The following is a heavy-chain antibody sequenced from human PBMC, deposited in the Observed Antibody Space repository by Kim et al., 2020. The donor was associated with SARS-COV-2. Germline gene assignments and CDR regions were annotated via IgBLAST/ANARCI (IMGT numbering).Heavy chain of an antibody. CDR3: AKVDYDSGKGYFDY. V-gene: IGHV3-23*01. J-gene: IGHJ4*02. Sequence: GGSLRLSCAVSGFTFSSYAMNWVRQAPGKGLEWVSTISGNGIGTYYADSVKGRFTISRDNSKNTLYLQMNSLRAEDTAVYYCAKVDYDSGKGYFDYWGQGTLVTVSS. D-gene: IGHD3-22*01. CDR2: ISGNGIGT. CDR1: GFTFSSYA.